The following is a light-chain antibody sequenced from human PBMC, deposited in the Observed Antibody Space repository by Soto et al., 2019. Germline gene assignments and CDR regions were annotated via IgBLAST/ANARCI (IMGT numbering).Light chain of an antibody. CDR3: LQDYNYPRT. J-gene: IGKJ1*01. V-gene: IGKV1-6*01. Sequence: AIQLTQSPSSLSASVGDRVTITCRASQDIRNVLGWFQQKPGNAPKLLISAASFLQSGVPSRFSGSGSGTDFTLVISSLQPEDFATYYCLQDYNYPRTVGQGTKVEIK. CDR1: QDIRNV. CDR2: AAS.